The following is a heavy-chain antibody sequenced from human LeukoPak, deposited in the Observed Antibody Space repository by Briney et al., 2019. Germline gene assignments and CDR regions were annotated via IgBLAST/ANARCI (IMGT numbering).Heavy chain of an antibody. CDR2: VSGSGGST. Sequence: TGGSLRLSCAASGFPFSSFAMSWVRQAPVKGLEWVSAVSGSGGSTFYADSVKGRFTISRDNFKNTLYLQMNSLRAEDTALYYCVKDVYYASGSYYKFWGQGTLVTVSS. V-gene: IGHV3-23*01. J-gene: IGHJ4*02. D-gene: IGHD3-10*01. CDR3: VKDVYYASGSYYKF. CDR1: GFPFSSFA.